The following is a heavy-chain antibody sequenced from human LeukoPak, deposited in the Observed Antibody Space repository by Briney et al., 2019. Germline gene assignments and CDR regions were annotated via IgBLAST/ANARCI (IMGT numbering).Heavy chain of an antibody. CDR3: ARDSSSGWYGY. Sequence: GGSLRLSCAASGFAFSDSWMTWIRQAPGKGLEWVAFIKGDGSAKKYVDSVKGRFTISRDNAKNSLFLQMNSLRAEDTAVYYCARDSSSGWYGYWGQGTLVTVSS. J-gene: IGHJ4*02. V-gene: IGHV3-7*01. D-gene: IGHD6-19*01. CDR2: IKGDGSAK. CDR1: GFAFSDSW.